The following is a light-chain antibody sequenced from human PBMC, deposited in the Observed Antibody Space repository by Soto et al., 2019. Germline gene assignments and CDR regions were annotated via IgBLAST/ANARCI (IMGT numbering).Light chain of an antibody. J-gene: IGKJ1*01. CDR2: AAS. CDR3: QQYYSFPPT. CDR1: QSISSY. Sequence: IQRTQSPSSLSAYVGDRVTITCRASQSISSYLNWYQQKPGKAPELLIYAASTLQSGVPSRFSGSGSGTDFTLTISCLQSEDFATYYCQQYYSFPPTFGQGTKVDIK. V-gene: IGKV1-39*01.